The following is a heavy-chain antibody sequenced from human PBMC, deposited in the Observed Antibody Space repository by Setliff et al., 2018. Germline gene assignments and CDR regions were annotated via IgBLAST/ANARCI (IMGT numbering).Heavy chain of an antibody. V-gene: IGHV3-74*01. D-gene: IGHD2-15*01. J-gene: IGHJ4*02. CDR3: AHDGKWSTVPLDY. Sequence: PGGSLRLSCAASGFTFSTYWMHWVRQAPGKGLVWVSRINSDGSSTTYADSVKGRFTISRDNAKNTLYLQTNSLRAEDTATYYCAHDGKWSTVPLDYWGQGALVTVSS. CDR1: GFTFSTYW. CDR2: INSDGSST.